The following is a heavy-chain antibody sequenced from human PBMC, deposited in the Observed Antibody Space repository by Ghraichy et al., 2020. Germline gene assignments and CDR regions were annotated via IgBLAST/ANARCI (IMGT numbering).Heavy chain of an antibody. D-gene: IGHD2-15*01. CDR2: IKSDGSST. V-gene: IGHV3-74*01. CDR3: ARGYCSGGRCYFGTGGSHFDY. CDR1: GFSLSNYW. J-gene: IGHJ4*02. Sequence: GGSLRLSCAASGFSLSNYWMHWVRQAPGQGLVWVSRIKSDGSSTIYADSVKGRFTISRDNAKNTLYLQMNSLRAEDTAVYYCARGYCSGGRCYFGTGGSHFDYWGQGTLVTVSS.